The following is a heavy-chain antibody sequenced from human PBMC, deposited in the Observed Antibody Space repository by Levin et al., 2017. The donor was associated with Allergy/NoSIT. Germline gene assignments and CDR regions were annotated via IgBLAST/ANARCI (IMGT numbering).Heavy chain of an antibody. CDR2: INSDGSYT. Sequence: GGSLRLSCAASGFTFTTYWMHWVRQVPGKGLVWVSRINSDGSYTNYADSVKGRFTISRDNTKNTLYLQMNSLRAEDTAVYYCAREGYWGQGTLVTVSS. CDR1: GFTFTTYW. V-gene: IGHV3-74*01. J-gene: IGHJ4*02. CDR3: AREGY.